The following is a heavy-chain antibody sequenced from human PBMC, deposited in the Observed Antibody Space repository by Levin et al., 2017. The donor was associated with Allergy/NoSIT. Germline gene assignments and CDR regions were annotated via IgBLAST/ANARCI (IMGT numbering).Heavy chain of an antibody. CDR3: ARANPYYYDSSGYPIRLFDY. J-gene: IGHJ4*02. CDR2: IYYSGST. CDR1: GGSISSYY. Sequence: SQTLSLTCTVSGGSISSYYWSWIRQPPGKGLEWIGYIYYSGSTNYNPSLKSRVTISVDTSKNQFSLKLSSVTAADTAVYYCARANPYYYDSSGYPIRLFDYWGQGTLVTVSS. V-gene: IGHV4-59*01. D-gene: IGHD3-22*01.